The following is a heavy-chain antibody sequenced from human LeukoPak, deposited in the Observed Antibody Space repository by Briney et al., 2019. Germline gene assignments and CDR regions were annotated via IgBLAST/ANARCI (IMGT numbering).Heavy chain of an antibody. CDR2: INPHSGVT. Sequence: GASMKVSCKASGFTFTDYYMHWVRLAPGQGLEWMGYINPHSGVTSFPQKFRGRVTLTTDTSISAAYMELSSLISDDTAMYYCVREGITKAFDLWGQGALVTVSS. D-gene: IGHD1-14*01. V-gene: IGHV1-2*02. CDR3: VREGITKAFDL. J-gene: IGHJ4*02. CDR1: GFTFTDYY.